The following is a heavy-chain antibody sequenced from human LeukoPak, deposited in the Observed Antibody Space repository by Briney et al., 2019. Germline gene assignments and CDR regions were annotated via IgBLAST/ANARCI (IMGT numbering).Heavy chain of an antibody. J-gene: IGHJ4*02. V-gene: IGHV3-30*18. D-gene: IGHD3-10*01. Sequence: PGRSLRLSCAASGFTFSSYGMHWVRQAPGKGLEWVAVISYDGSNKYYADCVKGRFTISRDNSKNTLYLQMNSLRAEDRAVYYCAKRQDYYGSGSYYNLLDYWGQGTLVTVSS. CDR2: ISYDGSNK. CDR1: GFTFSSYG. CDR3: AKRQDYYGSGSYYNLLDY.